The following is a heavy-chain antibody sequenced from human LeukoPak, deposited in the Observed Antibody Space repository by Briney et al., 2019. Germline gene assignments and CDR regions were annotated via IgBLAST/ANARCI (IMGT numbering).Heavy chain of an antibody. CDR2: ISHDGNTK. CDR1: GFSFSSHG. J-gene: IGHJ4*02. V-gene: IGHV3-30*03. Sequence: GGSLRLSCAASGFSFSSHGMHWVRQAPGKGLEWVAVISHDGNTKYYADSVKGRFTISRDNSKNTLYLQMNSLRAEDTAVYYCARDHPRTLTTEFDYWGQGTLVTVSS. D-gene: IGHD4/OR15-4a*01. CDR3: ARDHPRTLTTEFDY.